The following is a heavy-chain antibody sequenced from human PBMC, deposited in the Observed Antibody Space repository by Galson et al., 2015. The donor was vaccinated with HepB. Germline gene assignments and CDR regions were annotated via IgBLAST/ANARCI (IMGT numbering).Heavy chain of an antibody. J-gene: IGHJ3*02. CDR1: GFTFSSYG. V-gene: IGHV3-30*18. D-gene: IGHD2-15*01. Sequence: SLRLSCAASGFTFSSYGMHWVRQAPGKGLEWVAVISYDGSNKYYADSVKGRFTISRDNSKNTLYLQMNSLRAEDTAVYYCAKDRSDCSGGSCYSVAFDIWGQGTMVTVSS. CDR3: AKDRSDCSGGSCYSVAFDI. CDR2: ISYDGSNK.